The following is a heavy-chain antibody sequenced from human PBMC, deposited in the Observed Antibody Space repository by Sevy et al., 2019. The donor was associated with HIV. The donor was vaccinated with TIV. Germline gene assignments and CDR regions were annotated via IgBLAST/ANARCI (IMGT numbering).Heavy chain of an antibody. V-gene: IGHV1-2*02. Sequence: ASVKVSCKASGYTFTGYYLHWVRQAPGQGLEWMGWINPKSGGTNYAPKFQGRVTMTRDTSSSTASMVLSRLRSDDTAVYYCTRSAAEAKNFYCGGDCYSDYWGQGTLVTVSS. CDR2: INPKSGGT. D-gene: IGHD2-21*02. J-gene: IGHJ4*02. CDR3: TRSAAEAKNFYCGGDCYSDY. CDR1: GYTFTGYY.